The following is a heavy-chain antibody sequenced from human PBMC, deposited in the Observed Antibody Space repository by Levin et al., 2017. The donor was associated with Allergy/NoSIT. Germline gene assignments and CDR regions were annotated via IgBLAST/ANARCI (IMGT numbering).Heavy chain of an antibody. Sequence: GESLKISCAVSGFTFSNYSMNWVRQAPGKGLEWVSSISSGSDYIYYADSVKGRFTISRDNAKNSLYLHMNSLRAEDTAVYYCARGRYYDILTGYDYWGQGTLVTVSS. V-gene: IGHV3-21*01. CDR1: GFTFSNYS. J-gene: IGHJ4*02. D-gene: IGHD3-9*01. CDR3: ARGRYYDILTGYDY. CDR2: ISSGSDYI.